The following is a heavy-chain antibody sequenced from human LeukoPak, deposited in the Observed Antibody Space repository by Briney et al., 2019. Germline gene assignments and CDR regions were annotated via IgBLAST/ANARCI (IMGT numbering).Heavy chain of an antibody. CDR1: GFTFSSYE. V-gene: IGHV3-48*03. D-gene: IGHD5-18*01. Sequence: GGSLRLSCAASGFTFSSYEMNWVRQAPGKGLEWVSYISSSGSTIYYADSVKGRFTISRDNAKSSLYLQMNSLRAEATAVYYCARERRGYSYGPSYYFDYWGQGTLVTVSS. CDR3: ARERRGYSYGPSYYFDY. CDR2: ISSSGSTI. J-gene: IGHJ4*02.